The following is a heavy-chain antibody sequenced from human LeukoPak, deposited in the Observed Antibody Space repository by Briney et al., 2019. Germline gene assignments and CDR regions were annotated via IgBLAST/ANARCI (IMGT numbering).Heavy chain of an antibody. J-gene: IGHJ2*01. Sequence: ASVKVSCKGSGYTSIDYDINWVRQATGQGLEWMGWMNPTSGNTGYAQNFQGRVSMTRDTSISTAYMALSSLTSEDTAVYFCARRRGYSHHPDDWYFDFWGRGTLVTVSS. CDR3: ARRRGYSHHPDDWYFDF. CDR2: MNPTSGNT. V-gene: IGHV1-8*01. D-gene: IGHD5-18*01. CDR1: GYTSIDYD.